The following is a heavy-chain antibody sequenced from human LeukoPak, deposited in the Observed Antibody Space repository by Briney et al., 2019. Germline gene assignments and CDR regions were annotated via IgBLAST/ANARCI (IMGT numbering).Heavy chain of an antibody. D-gene: IGHD6-13*01. J-gene: IGHJ4*02. CDR2: ISYDGSNK. CDR3: AKDRIAAVSYFDY. CDR1: GFTFSSYG. Sequence: GGSLRLSCAASGFTFSSYGMHWVRQAPGKGLERVAVISYDGSNKYYADSVKGRFTISRDNSKNTLYLQMNSLRAEDTAVYYCAKDRIAAVSYFDYWGQGTLVTVSS. V-gene: IGHV3-30*18.